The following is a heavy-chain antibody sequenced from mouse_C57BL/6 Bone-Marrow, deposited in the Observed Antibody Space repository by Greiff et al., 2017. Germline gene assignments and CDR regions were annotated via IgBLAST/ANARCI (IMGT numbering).Heavy chain of an antibody. CDR3: ARGATGVDY. V-gene: IGHV1-55*01. CDR2: IYPGSGST. CDR1: GYTFTSYW. Sequence: QVHVKQSGAELVKPGASVKMSCKASGYTFTSYWITWVKQRPGQGLEWIGDIYPGSGSTNYNEQFKSKDTLTVDTSSSTAYMQLSSLTSEDSAVYYCARGATGVDYWGQGTTLTVSS. D-gene: IGHD1-1*01. J-gene: IGHJ2*01.